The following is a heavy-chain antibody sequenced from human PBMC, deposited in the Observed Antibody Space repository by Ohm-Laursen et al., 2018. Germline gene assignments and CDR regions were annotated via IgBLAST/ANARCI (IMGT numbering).Heavy chain of an antibody. D-gene: IGHD6-13*01. CDR1: GGPISSYY. Sequence: SDTLSLTCTVSGGPISSYYWSWIRQPAGKGLEWIGRIYTSGSTNYNPCLKSRVTMSVDTSKIQFSLKRSSVTAADTAVYYCALGGKRRGIAAGIQFDYWGQGTLVTVSS. V-gene: IGHV4-4*07. CDR3: ALGGKRRGIAAGIQFDY. CDR2: IYTSGST. J-gene: IGHJ4*02.